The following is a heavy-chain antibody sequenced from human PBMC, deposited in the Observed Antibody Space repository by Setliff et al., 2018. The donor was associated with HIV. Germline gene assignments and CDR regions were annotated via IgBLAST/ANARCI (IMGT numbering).Heavy chain of an antibody. D-gene: IGHD1-1*01. CDR2: INHSGST. J-gene: IGHJ6*03. V-gene: IGHV4-34*01. Sequence: ASETLSLTCGAYSGPLSAYYWAWIRQPPGRGLEWIGEINHSGSTNYNPSLKSRVTISVDTSKNQFSLNLTSVSAADTAVYYCATVARRLEPASLVHRYMDVWGTGTAVTVSS. CDR3: ATVARRLEPASLVHRYMDV. CDR1: SGPLSAYY.